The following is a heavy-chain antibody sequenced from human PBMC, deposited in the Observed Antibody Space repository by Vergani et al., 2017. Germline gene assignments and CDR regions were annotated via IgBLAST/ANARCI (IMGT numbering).Heavy chain of an antibody. CDR2: IYPGDSDT. J-gene: IGHJ6*02. CDR3: ARLPYSSSWYGEGGYYYGMDV. Sequence: EVQLVQSGAEVKKPGESLKISCKGSGYSFTSYWIGWVRQMPGKGLEWMGIIYPGDSDTRYSPSFQGQVTISADKSISTAYLQWSSLKASDTAMYYCARLPYSSSWYGEGGYYYGMDVWGQGTTVTVSS. D-gene: IGHD6-13*01. CDR1: GYSFTSYW. V-gene: IGHV5-51*01.